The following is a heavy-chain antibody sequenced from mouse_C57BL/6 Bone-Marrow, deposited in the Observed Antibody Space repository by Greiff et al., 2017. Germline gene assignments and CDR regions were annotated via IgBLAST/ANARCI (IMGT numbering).Heavy chain of an antibody. Sequence: QVQLQQPGAELVMPGASVKLSCKASGYTFTSYWMHWVKQRPGQGLEWIGEIDPSDSYTNYNQKFKGKSTLTVDKSSSTAYMQLSSLTSEDSAVYYCAITTVVATRDWYFDVWGTGTTGTVSS. CDR2: IDPSDSYT. D-gene: IGHD1-1*01. V-gene: IGHV1-69*01. CDR3: AITTVVATRDWYFDV. CDR1: GYTFTSYW. J-gene: IGHJ1*03.